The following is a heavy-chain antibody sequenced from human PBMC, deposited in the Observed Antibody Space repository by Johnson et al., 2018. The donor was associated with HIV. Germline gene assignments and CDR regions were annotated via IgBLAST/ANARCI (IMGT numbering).Heavy chain of an antibody. V-gene: IGHV3-53*01. Sequence: VQLVESGGDLIQPGGSLRLSCAASGFTVSSTYMSWVRQAPGKGLEWLSVLYSDGRTYYADSVKGRFTISRDGSKNTHFLQMNSLRAEDTAVYYCASELGIRLDAFDIWGQGTMVTVSS. J-gene: IGHJ3*02. CDR3: ASELGIRLDAFDI. CDR2: LYSDGRT. D-gene: IGHD7-27*01. CDR1: GFTVSSTY.